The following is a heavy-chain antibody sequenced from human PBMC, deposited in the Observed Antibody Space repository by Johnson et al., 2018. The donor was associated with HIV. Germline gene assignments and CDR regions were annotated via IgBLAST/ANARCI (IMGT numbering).Heavy chain of an antibody. V-gene: IGHV3-30*04. J-gene: IGHJ3*02. CDR1: GFTFSSYA. CDR2: ISYDGSNK. CDR3: AKESAFDI. Sequence: QVQLVESGGGVVQPGRSLRLSCAASGFTFSSYAMHWVRQAPGKGLEWVAVISYDGSNKYYADSVKGRFTISRDNSKNTLYLQMNSLRAEDTAVYYCAKESAFDIWGQGTVVTVSS.